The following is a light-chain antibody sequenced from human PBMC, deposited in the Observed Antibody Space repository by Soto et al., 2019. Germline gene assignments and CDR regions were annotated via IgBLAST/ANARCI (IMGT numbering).Light chain of an antibody. J-gene: IGLJ1*01. CDR3: QSYDSTLSARYV. Sequence: QSALTQPASVSGSPRQSITISCTGTSSDVGNYNLVSWYQQHPGKVPKLMIYEANKRPSGVSNRFSGSKSGTSASLAITGLQAEDEGDYYCQSYDSTLSARYVFGTGTKVTVL. V-gene: IGLV2-14*02. CDR2: EAN. CDR1: SSDVGNYNL.